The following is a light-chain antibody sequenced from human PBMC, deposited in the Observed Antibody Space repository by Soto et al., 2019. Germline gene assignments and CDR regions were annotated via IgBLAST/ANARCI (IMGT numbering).Light chain of an antibody. Sequence: QSVLTQPPSASATPGQRITISCFGSSSNIGSNYGYWYQQLPGTAPKLLISRDDERPSGVPDRFSGSKSGTSAFLAISGVRSEAEADYFCAAWYDSLRAPVFGGGTKLTVL. CDR3: AAWYDSLRAPV. CDR2: RDD. CDR1: SSNIGSNY. J-gene: IGLJ2*01. V-gene: IGLV1-47*01.